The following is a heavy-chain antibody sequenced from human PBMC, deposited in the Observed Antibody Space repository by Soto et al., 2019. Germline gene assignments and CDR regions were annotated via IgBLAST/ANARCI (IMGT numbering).Heavy chain of an antibody. V-gene: IGHV3-30-3*01. CDR1: GFTFSSYA. J-gene: IGHJ6*02. CDR3: ARRGYGMDV. Sequence: GGSMRLSCAASGFTFSSYAMHWVRQAPGKGLEWVAVISYDGSNKYYADSVKGRFTISRDNSKNTLYLQMNSLRAEDTAVYYCARRGYGMDVWGQGTTVTVSS. D-gene: IGHD3-10*01. CDR2: ISYDGSNK.